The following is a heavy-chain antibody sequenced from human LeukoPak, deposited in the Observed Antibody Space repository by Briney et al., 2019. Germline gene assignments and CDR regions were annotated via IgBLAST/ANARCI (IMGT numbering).Heavy chain of an antibody. CDR3: ARSYSSSDHYYYYGMDV. J-gene: IGHJ6*02. Sequence: SETLSLTCTVSGGSISSYYWNWIRQPPGKGLEWIGYINYIRTTDYNPSLKSRVTISLDTSKNRFSLKLSSVTDADTAMYYCARSYSSSDHYYYYGMDVWGQGTTVTVSS. CDR2: INYIRTT. D-gene: IGHD6-13*01. CDR1: GGSISSYY. V-gene: IGHV4-59*08.